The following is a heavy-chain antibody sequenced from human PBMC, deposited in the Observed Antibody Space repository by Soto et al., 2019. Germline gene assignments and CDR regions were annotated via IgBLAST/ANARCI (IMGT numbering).Heavy chain of an antibody. CDR2: IYYSGST. Sequence: QVQLQESGPGLVKPSQTLCLTCTVSGGSISSGGYYWSWIRQHPGKGLEWIGYIYYSGSTYYNPSLKSRVTISVDTSKNQFSLKLSSVTAADTAVYYCARGVTMVRGVIHTPYFDYWGQGTLVTVSS. CDR1: GGSISSGGYY. V-gene: IGHV4-31*03. J-gene: IGHJ4*02. D-gene: IGHD3-10*01. CDR3: ARGVTMVRGVIHTPYFDY.